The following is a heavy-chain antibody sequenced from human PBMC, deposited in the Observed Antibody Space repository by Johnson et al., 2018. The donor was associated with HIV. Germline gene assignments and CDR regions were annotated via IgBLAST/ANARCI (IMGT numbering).Heavy chain of an antibody. CDR3: ANALGI. J-gene: IGHJ3*02. V-gene: IGHV3-23*04. CDR2: ASGSGGST. CDR1: GFTFSSYA. Sequence: VQLVESGGGVVRPGDSLRLSCAASGFTFSSYAVSWVRQAPGKGLEWVSGASGSGGSTYYADSVKGRFTISRDNSKNTLHLQMNSLRTEDTAVYYCANALGIWGQGTMVTVSS.